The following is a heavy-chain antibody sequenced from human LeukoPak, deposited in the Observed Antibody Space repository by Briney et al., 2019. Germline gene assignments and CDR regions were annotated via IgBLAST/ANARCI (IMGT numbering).Heavy chain of an antibody. CDR3: ARDWAAAGDWYFDL. D-gene: IGHD6-13*01. Sequence: PSETVSLTCNVSSGPSSNYYWSWIRQPPGKGLEWIGYIYHGGSTNYNPSLRSRVTISLDTSKNQFSLRLTSVTAADTPVYFCARDWAAAGDWYFDLWGRGTLVTVSS. V-gene: IGHV4-59*01. CDR2: IYHGGST. CDR1: SGPSSNYY. J-gene: IGHJ2*01.